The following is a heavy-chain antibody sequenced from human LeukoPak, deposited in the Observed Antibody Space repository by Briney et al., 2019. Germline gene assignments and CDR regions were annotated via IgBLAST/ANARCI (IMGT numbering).Heavy chain of an antibody. CDR1: GFTFDDYG. CDR2: INWNGGST. Sequence: GGSLRLSCAVSGFTFDDYGMSWVRQAPGKGLDWVSCINWNGGSTGYADSVKGRFTISRDNAKKSVYLKMNSLRGEDTALYYCARDYCGGDCYPFDYWGQGTLVTVSS. CDR3: ARDYCGGDCYPFDY. J-gene: IGHJ4*02. D-gene: IGHD2-21*02. V-gene: IGHV3-20*04.